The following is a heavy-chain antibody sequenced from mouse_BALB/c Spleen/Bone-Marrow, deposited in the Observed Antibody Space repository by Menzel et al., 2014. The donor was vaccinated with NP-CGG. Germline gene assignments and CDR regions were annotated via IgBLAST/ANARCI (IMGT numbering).Heavy chain of an antibody. CDR2: ISSGGGST. V-gene: IGHV5-12-1*01. Sequence: EVQLVESGRGLVKPGGSLKLSCAASGFAFSSYDMSWVRQTPEKRLEWVAYISSGGGSTYFPDTVKGRCTVYRDNTKNTLYLQMSSLKSENTAMYYCARHRYYFDYWGEGTTLTVSS. J-gene: IGHJ2*01. CDR3: ARHRYYFDY. CDR1: GFAFSSYD.